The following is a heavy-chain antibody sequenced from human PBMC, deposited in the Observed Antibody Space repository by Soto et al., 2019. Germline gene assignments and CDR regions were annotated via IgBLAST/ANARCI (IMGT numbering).Heavy chain of an antibody. V-gene: IGHV3-30-3*01. D-gene: IGHD2-2*01. CDR3: ARTYLGYCSSTSCYYFDY. CDR2: ISYDGSNK. CDR1: GFTFSSYA. Sequence: QVQLVESGGGVVQPGRSLRLSCAASGFTFSSYAMHWVRQAPGKGLEWVAVISYDGSNKYYADSVKGRFTISRDNSKNTLYLQMNSLRAEDTAVYYCARTYLGYCSSTSCYYFDYWGQGTLVTVSS. J-gene: IGHJ4*02.